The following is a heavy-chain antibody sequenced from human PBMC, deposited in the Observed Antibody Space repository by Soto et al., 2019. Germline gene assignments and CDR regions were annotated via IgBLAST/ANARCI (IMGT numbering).Heavy chain of an antibody. D-gene: IGHD2-8*02. Sequence: SVKVSCKASGVPFSIYGFSWVRQAPGQGPEWIGGIIPILTTPNYAQEFQGRVTIVADECTNTVYMELSSLKFEDTAVYYCATSVGIAPTGEDGMDVWGQGTSVTVSS. J-gene: IGHJ6*02. CDR2: IIPILTTP. V-gene: IGHV1-69*13. CDR1: GVPFSIYG. CDR3: ATSVGIAPTGEDGMDV.